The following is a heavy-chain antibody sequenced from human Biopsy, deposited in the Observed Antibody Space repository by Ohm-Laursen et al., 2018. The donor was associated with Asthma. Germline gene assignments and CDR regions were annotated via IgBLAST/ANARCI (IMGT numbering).Heavy chain of an antibody. CDR3: ARAQDYYDSRGYYRSFDY. Sequence: SDTLSLTCTVSGDSISSYHWSWIRQPPGKGLEWIGYVFYGGATNYNPSLKSRVTISIDTSKNQFSLKLSSVTAADTAVYYRARAQDYYDSRGYYRSFDYWGQGTLVTVSS. V-gene: IGHV4-59*12. D-gene: IGHD3-22*01. CDR1: GDSISSYH. CDR2: VFYGGAT. J-gene: IGHJ4*02.